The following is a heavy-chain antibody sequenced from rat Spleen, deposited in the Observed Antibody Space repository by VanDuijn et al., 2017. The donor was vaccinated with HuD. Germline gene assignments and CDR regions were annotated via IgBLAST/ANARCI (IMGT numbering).Heavy chain of an antibody. V-gene: IGHV1-43*01. D-gene: IGHD1-1*01. CDR2: IHTGSGST. CDR3: ARELLGG. J-gene: IGHJ2*01. CDR1: GYTFTSYY. Sequence: QVQLQQSGAELVKPGSSVKISCKASGYTFTSYYVSWIKQTTGQGLEYIGYIHTGSGSTNYNEKFMGKATLTVDKSSSTAFMQVSSLTHDDSAVYYCARELLGGWGQGVMVTVSS.